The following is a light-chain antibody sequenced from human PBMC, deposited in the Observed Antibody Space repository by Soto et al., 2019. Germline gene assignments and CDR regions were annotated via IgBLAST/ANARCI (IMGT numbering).Light chain of an antibody. CDR3: SSAAGSHVA. Sequence: QSALTQPRSVSGSPGQSVTISCTGTSADIGGYDFVSWYQQDPGKAPKLMIYDVTKRPSGVPGRFSGSKSGNTASLTISGLQAEDEADYYCSSAAGSHVAFGGGTKLTVL. J-gene: IGLJ2*01. CDR2: DVT. CDR1: SADIGGYDF. V-gene: IGLV2-11*01.